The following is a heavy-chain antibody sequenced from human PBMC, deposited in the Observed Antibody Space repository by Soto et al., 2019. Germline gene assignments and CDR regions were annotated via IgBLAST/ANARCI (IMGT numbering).Heavy chain of an antibody. V-gene: IGHV4-34*01. CDR2: INHSGTT. CDR1: GGSFSGYY. D-gene: IGHD6-6*01. CDR3: LSAKTRTARPSLRYSYYGLDV. J-gene: IGHJ6*02. Sequence: SLACTICGGSFSGYYWTWIRQPPGKWLEWIGEINHSGTTNYSPSLKRRVSISVDMSKDKFSLNLSSVTAADTAVYCGLSAKTRTARPSLRYSYYGLDVCGQGAA.